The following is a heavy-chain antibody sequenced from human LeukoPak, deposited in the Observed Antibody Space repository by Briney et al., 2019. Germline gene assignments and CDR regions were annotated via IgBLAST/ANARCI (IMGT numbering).Heavy chain of an antibody. CDR1: GYTFTSYD. Sequence: ASVNVSCKASGYTFTSYDINWVRQATGQGLEWMGWMDPNSGNTGYAQKFQGRVTMTRNTSISTAYMELGSLRSEDTAVYYCAREPIEFDYWGQGTLVTVSS. CDR3: AREPIEFDY. CDR2: MDPNSGNT. D-gene: IGHD3-22*01. V-gene: IGHV1-8*01. J-gene: IGHJ4*02.